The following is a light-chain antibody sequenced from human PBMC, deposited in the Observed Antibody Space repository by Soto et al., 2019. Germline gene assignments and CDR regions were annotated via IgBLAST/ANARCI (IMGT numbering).Light chain of an antibody. V-gene: IGLV2-14*01. CDR1: SSDVGSYKY. Sequence: QSALTQPASVSGSPGQSITISCTGTSSDVGSYKYVSWYQQHPGKAPKLMIYEVSNRPSGVSNRFSGSKSGNTASLTISSLQAEDEADYYCSSYTSSGTVVFGGGTQLTVL. CDR3: SSYTSSGTVV. CDR2: EVS. J-gene: IGLJ2*01.